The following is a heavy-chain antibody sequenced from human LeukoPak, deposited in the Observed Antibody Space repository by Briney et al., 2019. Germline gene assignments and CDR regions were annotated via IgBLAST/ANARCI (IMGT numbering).Heavy chain of an antibody. V-gene: IGHV3-33*01. CDR2: IWYDGSEK. CDR3: ARDDWGFDH. J-gene: IGHJ4*02. Sequence: PGGSLRLSCEASEFIFSSYGMHWVRQAPGKGLEWVAAIWYDGSEKYYADSVKGRFTISRDDSKNTVYLQMNSLRAEDTAIYYCARDDWGFDHWGQGTQVTVSS. CDR1: EFIFSSYG. D-gene: IGHD3-9*01.